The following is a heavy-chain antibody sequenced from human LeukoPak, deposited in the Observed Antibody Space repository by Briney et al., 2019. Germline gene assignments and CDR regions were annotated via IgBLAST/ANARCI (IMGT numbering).Heavy chain of an antibody. CDR3: AKVGGYYYDFDY. CDR2: ISGSGGST. Sequence: PGGSLRLSCAASGFTFSSYAMSWVRQAPGKGLEWVSAISGSGGSTYYADSVKGRFTISRDNSKNTLYLRMSNLRAEDTAVYYCAKVGGYYYDFDYWGQGTLVTVSS. D-gene: IGHD3-22*01. V-gene: IGHV3-23*01. CDR1: GFTFSSYA. J-gene: IGHJ4*02.